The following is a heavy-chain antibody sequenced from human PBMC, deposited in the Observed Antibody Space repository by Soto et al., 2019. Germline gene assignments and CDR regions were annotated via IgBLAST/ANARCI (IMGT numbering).Heavy chain of an antibody. J-gene: IGHJ5*02. CDR2: IIPIFGTA. D-gene: IGHD5-18*01. CDR3: AKADGYSYGFPYNWFDP. CDR1: GGTFSSYA. V-gene: IGHV1-69*01. Sequence: QVRLVQSGAEVKKPGSSVKVSCKASGGTFSSYAISWVRQAPGQGLEWMGGIIPIFGTANYAQKFQGRVTITADESTSTAYMELSSLRSEDTAVYYCAKADGYSYGFPYNWFDPWGQGTLVTVSS.